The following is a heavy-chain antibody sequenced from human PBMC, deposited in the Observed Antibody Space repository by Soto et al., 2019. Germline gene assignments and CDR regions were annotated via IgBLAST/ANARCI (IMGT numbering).Heavy chain of an antibody. D-gene: IGHD5-18*01. CDR3: ARGVDTAMVGYYYYGMDV. J-gene: IGHJ6*02. CDR1: GFTFSSYD. Sequence: EVQLVESGGGLVQPGGSLRLSCAASGFTFSSYDMHWVRQATGKGLEWVSAIGTAGDTYYPGSVKGRFTISRENAKNSLYLQMNSLIAGDTAVYYCARGVDTAMVGYYYYGMDVWGQGTTVTVSS. V-gene: IGHV3-13*01. CDR2: IGTAGDT.